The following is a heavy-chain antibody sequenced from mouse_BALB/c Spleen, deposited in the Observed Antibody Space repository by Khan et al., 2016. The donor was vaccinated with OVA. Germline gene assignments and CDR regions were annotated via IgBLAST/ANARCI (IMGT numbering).Heavy chain of an antibody. CDR1: GFSLTNFG. V-gene: IGHV2-2*02. CDR3: ARREYLMTWFAY. Sequence: QVQLQQSGPGLVQPSQSLSITCTVSGFSLTNFGVHWVRQSPGKGLEWLGVIWSGGSTDYNAAFKSRLSISKDNSKSQVFFKMNSLQANDTATYCGARREYLMTWFAYWGQGTLVTVAA. CDR2: IWSGGST. J-gene: IGHJ3*01.